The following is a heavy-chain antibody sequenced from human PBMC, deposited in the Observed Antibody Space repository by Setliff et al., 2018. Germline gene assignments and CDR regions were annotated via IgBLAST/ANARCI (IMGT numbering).Heavy chain of an antibody. J-gene: IGHJ4*02. V-gene: IGHV4-38-2*02. D-gene: IGHD4-17*01. CDR2: ISHSGST. Sequence: PSETLSLTCTVSGYSLSSGHYWGWVRQPPGKGLEWIGSISHSGSTYYNPSLRSRVTISLDTSKNQFSPKLTSVTVADTSVYYCAGGRRYDYGWDFDYWGQGALVTVSS. CDR1: GYSLSSGHY. CDR3: AGGRRYDYGWDFDY.